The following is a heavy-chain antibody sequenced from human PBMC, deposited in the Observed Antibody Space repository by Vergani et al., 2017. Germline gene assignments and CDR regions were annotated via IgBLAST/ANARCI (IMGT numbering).Heavy chain of an antibody. CDR2: ISYDGSNK. V-gene: IGHV3-30*18. D-gene: IGHD2-2*02. CDR3: AKCXSCSTYYYYYYMDV. Sequence: QVQLVESGGGVVQPGRSLRLSCAASGFTFSSYGMHWVRQAPGKGLEWVAVISYDGSNKYYADSVKGRFTISRDNSKNTLYLQMNSLRAEDTAVYYCAKCXSCSTYYYYYYMDVWGKGTTVTVSS. J-gene: IGHJ6*03. CDR1: GFTFSSYG.